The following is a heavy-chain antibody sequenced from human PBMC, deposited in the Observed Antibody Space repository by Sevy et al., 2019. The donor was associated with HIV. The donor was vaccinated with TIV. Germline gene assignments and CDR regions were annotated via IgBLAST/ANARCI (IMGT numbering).Heavy chain of an antibody. CDR1: GFTFSSYS. D-gene: IGHD2-2*01. V-gene: IGHV3-48*01. CDR2: ISSSSTI. CDR3: ARDPLGYCSSTSCYAGYYYYGMDV. J-gene: IGHJ6*02. Sequence: GGSLRLSCAASGFTFSSYSMNWVRQAPGKGLEWVSYISSSSTIYYADSVKGRFTISRDNAKNSLYLQMNSLRAEDTAVYYCARDPLGYCSSTSCYAGYYYYGMDVWGQGTTVTVSS.